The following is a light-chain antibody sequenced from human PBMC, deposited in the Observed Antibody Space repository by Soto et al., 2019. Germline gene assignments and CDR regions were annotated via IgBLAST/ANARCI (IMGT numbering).Light chain of an antibody. CDR3: ASWDDSLNGVV. V-gene: IGLV2-11*01. J-gene: IGLJ2*01. Sequence: QSVLTQPRSVSGSPGHSVTLSCTGTSSDVGGYNYISWYQHHPGKAPKVMIYDVSKRPSGVSDRFSGSKSGTSASLAISGLQSEDEADYYCASWDDSLNGVVFGGGTKLTVL. CDR1: SSDVGGYNY. CDR2: DVS.